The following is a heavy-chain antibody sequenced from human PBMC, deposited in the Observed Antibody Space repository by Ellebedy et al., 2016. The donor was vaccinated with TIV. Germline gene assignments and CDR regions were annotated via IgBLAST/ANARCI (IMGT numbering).Heavy chain of an antibody. V-gene: IGHV5-51*01. CDR3: ARRDCNTISCTHFDY. J-gene: IGHJ4*02. CDR2: IYPGDSDT. CDR1: GYSFTSYW. D-gene: IGHD2-2*01. Sequence: KVSCKGSGYSFTSYWIGWARQMPGKGLEWMGIIYPGDSDTRYSPSFQGQVTISADKSTSTAYLQWSSLKASDTAMYYCARRDCNTISCTHFDYWGQGTLVTVSS.